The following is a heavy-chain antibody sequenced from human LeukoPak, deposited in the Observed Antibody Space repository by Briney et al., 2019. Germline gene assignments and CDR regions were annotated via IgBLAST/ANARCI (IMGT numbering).Heavy chain of an antibody. CDR2: ISAYNGNT. D-gene: IGHD2-2*01. CDR3: ARQSRVVVAAAIRGDDAYDI. CDR1: GYTFTNYG. Sequence: GASVKVSCKASGYTFTNYGISWVRQAPGQGLEWLGWISAYNGNTNYAQKAQGRVTMTIDTTTSTAYMEVRSLRSDDTAVYYCARQSRVVVAAAIRGDDAYDIWGQGTMVTVSS. V-gene: IGHV1-18*01. J-gene: IGHJ3*02.